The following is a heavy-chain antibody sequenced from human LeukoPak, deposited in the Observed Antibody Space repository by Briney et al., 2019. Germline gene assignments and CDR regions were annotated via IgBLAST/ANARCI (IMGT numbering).Heavy chain of an antibody. V-gene: IGHV3-48*03. CDR2: ISSSGSTI. CDR1: GFTFSSYE. D-gene: IGHD2-2*01. CDR3: ARDPISEGHCSSTSCPGYGMDV. Sequence: GGSLRLSCAASGFTFSSYEMNWVRQAPGKGLEWVSYISSSGSTIYYADSVKGRFTISRDNAKNSLYLQMNSLRAEDTAVYYCARDPISEGHCSSTSCPGYGMDVWGQGTTVTVSS. J-gene: IGHJ6*02.